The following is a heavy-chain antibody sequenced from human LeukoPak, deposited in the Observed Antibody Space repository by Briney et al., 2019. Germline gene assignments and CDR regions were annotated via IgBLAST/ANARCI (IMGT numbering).Heavy chain of an antibody. V-gene: IGHV3-53*01. J-gene: IGHJ3*02. CDR3: AAGGLRKDTHAFEI. CDR2: IYTGGSV. D-gene: IGHD3/OR15-3a*01. Sequence: GGTLRLTCAVSGFTVTETYMTWVRQTPGKGLDWVSLIYTGGSVYYGDSVKGRFNISRDISRNTLYLQMNALRAEDTAVYYCAAGGLRKDTHAFEIWGQGTVVTVS. CDR1: GFTVTETY.